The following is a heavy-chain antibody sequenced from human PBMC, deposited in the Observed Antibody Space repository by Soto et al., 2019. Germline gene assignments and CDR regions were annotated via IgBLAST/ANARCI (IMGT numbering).Heavy chain of an antibody. CDR3: ARGRSYCSSTSCLGYYMDV. CDR1: GGSFSGYY. CDR2: INHSGST. V-gene: IGHV4-34*01. J-gene: IGHJ6*03. D-gene: IGHD2-2*01. Sequence: SETLSLTCAVYGGSFSGYYWSWIRQPPGKGLEWIGEINHSGSTNYNPSLKSRVTISVDTSKNQFSLKLSSVTAADTAVYYCARGRSYCSSTSCLGYYMDVWGKGTTVTVSS.